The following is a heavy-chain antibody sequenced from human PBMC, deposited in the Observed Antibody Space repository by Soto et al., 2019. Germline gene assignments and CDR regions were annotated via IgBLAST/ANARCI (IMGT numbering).Heavy chain of an antibody. CDR3: AVLLGGDLSYYYYGMDV. CDR2: ISSSSSTI. J-gene: IGHJ6*02. D-gene: IGHD4-17*01. Sequence: GGSLRLSCAASGFTFSSYSMNWVRQAPGKGLEWVSYISSSSSTIYYADSVKGRFTISRDNAKNSLYLQMNSLRDEDTAVYYCAVLLGGDLSYYYYGMDVWGQGTTVTVSS. CDR1: GFTFSSYS. V-gene: IGHV3-48*02.